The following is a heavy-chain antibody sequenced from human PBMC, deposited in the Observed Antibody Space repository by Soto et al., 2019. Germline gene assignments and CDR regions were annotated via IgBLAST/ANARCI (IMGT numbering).Heavy chain of an antibody. J-gene: IGHJ4*02. CDR2: IKSKTDGGTT. CDR3: TTDGTSIPVAGPFDY. Sequence: PGGSLRLSCAASGFTFSNAWMSWVRQAPGKGLEWVGRIKSKTDGGTTDYAAPVKGRFTISRDDSKNTLYLQMNSLKTEDTAVYYCTTDGTSIPVAGPFDYWGQGTLVTVSS. CDR1: GFTFSNAW. D-gene: IGHD6-19*01. V-gene: IGHV3-15*01.